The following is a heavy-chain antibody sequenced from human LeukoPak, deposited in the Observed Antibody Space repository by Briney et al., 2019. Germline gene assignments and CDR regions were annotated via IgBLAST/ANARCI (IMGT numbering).Heavy chain of an antibody. CDR3: ARDSLADIDY. CDR1: GFIFSTYG. J-gene: IGHJ4*02. CDR2: IRHDGSIK. D-gene: IGHD3-16*01. Sequence: SGGSLRLSCAASGFIFSTYGMYWVRQAPGKGLEWVAFIRHDGSIKNYADSVKGRPTISRDNSKNTLYLQMNSLRAEDTAVYYCARDSLADIDYWGQGTLVTVSS. V-gene: IGHV3-30*02.